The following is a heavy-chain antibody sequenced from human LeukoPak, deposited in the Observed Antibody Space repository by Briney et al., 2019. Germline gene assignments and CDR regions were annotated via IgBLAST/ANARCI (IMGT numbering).Heavy chain of an antibody. Sequence: MAGGSLRLSCAASGFTFSSYSFNWVRQAPGKGLEWVSSISVRSNYIYYADSVRGRFRISRDDARDSLFLEMNSLRAEDTAVYYCVRLRRNSDTSGFYYYYDFWGQGTLVTVSS. J-gene: IGHJ4*02. CDR3: VRLRRNSDTSGFYYYYDF. V-gene: IGHV3-21*01. CDR2: ISVRSNYI. D-gene: IGHD3-22*01. CDR1: GFTFSSYS.